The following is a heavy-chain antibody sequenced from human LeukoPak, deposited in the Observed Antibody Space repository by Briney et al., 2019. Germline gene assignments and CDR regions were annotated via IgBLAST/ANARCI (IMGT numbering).Heavy chain of an antibody. CDR3: AKQLGYCSDGSCYFPY. CDR1: GFTFSNYA. J-gene: IGHJ4*02. CDR2: ISNNGGYT. V-gene: IGHV3-23*01. Sequence: GGSLRLSCAASGFTFSNYAMTWVRQAPGKGLEWVSAISNNGGYTYYADSVQGRFTISRDNSKSTLCLQMNSLRAEDTAVYYCAKQLGYCSDGSCYFPYWGQGTLVTVSS. D-gene: IGHD2-15*01.